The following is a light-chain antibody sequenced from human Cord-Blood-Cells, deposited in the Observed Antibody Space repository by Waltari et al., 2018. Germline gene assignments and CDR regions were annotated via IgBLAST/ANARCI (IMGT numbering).Light chain of an antibody. CDR2: AAS. V-gene: IGKV1-39*01. CDR1: QSISSY. J-gene: IGKJ4*01. CDR3: QQSYSTPLT. Sequence: DIQMTQSPSSLSASVGDRVPITCRASQSISSYLNWYQQKPRKAPKLLIYAASSLQSGVPTRISGSGSGTDYTLTISSLQPEDFATYYCQQSYSTPLTFGGGTKVEIK.